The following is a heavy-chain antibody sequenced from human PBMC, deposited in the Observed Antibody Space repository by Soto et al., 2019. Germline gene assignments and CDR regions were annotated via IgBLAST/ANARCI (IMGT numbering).Heavy chain of an antibody. J-gene: IGHJ4*02. V-gene: IGHV3-74*01. CDR1: GFTFSSYW. D-gene: IGHD1-7*01. Sequence: PGGSLRLSCAASGFTFSSYWMHWVRQAPGKGLVWVSRTNSDGSSTSYADSVKGRFTISRDNAKNTLYLQMNSLRAEDTAVYYCAISNRNYASDFDYWGQGTLVTVSS. CDR3: AISNRNYASDFDY. CDR2: TNSDGSST.